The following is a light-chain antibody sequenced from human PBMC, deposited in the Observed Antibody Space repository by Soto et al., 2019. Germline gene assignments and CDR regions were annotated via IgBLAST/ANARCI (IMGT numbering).Light chain of an antibody. V-gene: IGKV1-9*01. CDR2: AAS. J-gene: IGKJ5*01. CDR1: QGISSY. Sequence: IQLTQTPSSLSASVGDRVTITCRASQGISSYLAWYEQKPGKAPKLLIYAASTLQSGVPSRFSGSGSGTDFTLTISRLEPEDFAVYYCQLYGSSPLITFGQGTRLEIK. CDR3: QLYGSSPLIT.